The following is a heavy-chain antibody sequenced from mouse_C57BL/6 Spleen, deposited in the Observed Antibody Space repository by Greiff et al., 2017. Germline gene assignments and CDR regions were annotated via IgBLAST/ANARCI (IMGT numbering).Heavy chain of an antibody. CDR2: IHPYSGST. CDR1: GYTFTRYW. Sequence: VQLQQPGAELVKPGASVKLSCKASGYTFTRYWMHWVKQRPGQGLEWIGMIHPYSGSTNYNEKFKSKATLTVDKASSTAYMQLISLTSEDAAVYYCARSEQGRSGFDYWGQGTTLTVSA. J-gene: IGHJ2*01. CDR3: ARSEQGRSGFDY. D-gene: IGHD3-3*01. V-gene: IGHV1-64*01.